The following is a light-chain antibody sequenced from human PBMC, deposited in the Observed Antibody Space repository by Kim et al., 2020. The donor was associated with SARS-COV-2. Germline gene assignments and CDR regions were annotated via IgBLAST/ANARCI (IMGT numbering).Light chain of an antibody. V-gene: IGLV3-25*03. Sequence: SPGQTARITCSGDALPKKYAYWYQQKPGQAPVLVIYKDSERPSGIPERFSGSSSGTTVTLTISGVQAEDEADYYCQSADSSGTRWVFGGGTQLTVL. CDR2: KDS. J-gene: IGLJ2*01. CDR3: QSADSSGTRWV. CDR1: ALPKKY.